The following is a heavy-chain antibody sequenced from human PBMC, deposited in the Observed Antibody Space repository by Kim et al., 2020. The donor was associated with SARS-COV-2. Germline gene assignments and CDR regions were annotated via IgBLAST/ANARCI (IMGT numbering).Heavy chain of an antibody. Sequence: SETLSLTCTVSGGSISSSSYYWGWIRQPPGKGLEWIGSIYYSGSTYYNPSLKSRVTISVDTSKNQFSLKLSSVTAADTAVYYCASNSGMITSQFDPWGQGTLVTVSS. D-gene: IGHD3-16*01. V-gene: IGHV4-39*07. CDR3: ASNSGMITSQFDP. CDR2: IYYSGST. CDR1: GGSISSSSYY. J-gene: IGHJ5*02.